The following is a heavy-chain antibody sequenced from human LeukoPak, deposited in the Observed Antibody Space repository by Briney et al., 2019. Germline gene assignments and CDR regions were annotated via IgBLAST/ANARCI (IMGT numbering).Heavy chain of an antibody. D-gene: IGHD3-22*01. V-gene: IGHV3-30-3*01. CDR1: GFTFSSYA. Sequence: QPGGSLRLSCAASGFTFSSYAMHWVRQAPGKGLEWVAVISYDGSNKYYADSVKGRFTISRDNSKNTLYLQMNSLRAEDTAVYYCARDLSGYYGYWGQGTLVTVSS. CDR2: ISYDGSNK. J-gene: IGHJ4*02. CDR3: ARDLSGYYGY.